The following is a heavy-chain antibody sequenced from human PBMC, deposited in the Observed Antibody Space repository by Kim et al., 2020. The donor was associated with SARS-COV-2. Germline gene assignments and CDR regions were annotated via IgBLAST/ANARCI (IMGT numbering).Heavy chain of an antibody. CDR2: IRSKAYGGTT. CDR1: GFTFGDYA. V-gene: IGHV3-49*04. Sequence: GGSLRLSCTASGFTFGDYAMSWVRQAPGKGLEWVGFIRSKAYGGTTEYAASVKGRFTISRDDSKSIAYLQMNSLKTEDTAVYYCTRVPPLGYFDYWGQGTLVTVSS. CDR3: TRVPPLGYFDY. J-gene: IGHJ4*02.